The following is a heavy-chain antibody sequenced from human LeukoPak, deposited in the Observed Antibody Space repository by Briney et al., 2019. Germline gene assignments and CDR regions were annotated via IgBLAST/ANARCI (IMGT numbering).Heavy chain of an antibody. CDR3: ARANTPYYYDSSGSSWGY. J-gene: IGHJ4*02. CDR2: INPNSGGT. D-gene: IGHD3-22*01. Sequence: ASVKVSCKASGYTFTGYYMHWVRQAPGQGLEWMGRINPNSGGTNYAQKFQGRVTMTRDTSISTAYMELSRLRSDDTAVYYCARANTPYYYDSSGSSWGYWGQGTLVTVSS. V-gene: IGHV1-2*06. CDR1: GYTFTGYY.